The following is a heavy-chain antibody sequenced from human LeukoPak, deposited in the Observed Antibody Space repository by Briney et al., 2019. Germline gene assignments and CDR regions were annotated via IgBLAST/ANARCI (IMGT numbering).Heavy chain of an antibody. D-gene: IGHD1-1*01. V-gene: IGHV1-69*06. Sequence: SVKVSCKASGGTFSNYAITWVRQAPGQGLEWMGGIIPMFGTANYAQKFQGRVTITADKSTSTANMELSSLRSEDTAVYYCARVLGPTTDYWGQGTLVTVSS. CDR3: ARVLGPTTDY. J-gene: IGHJ4*02. CDR2: IIPMFGTA. CDR1: GGTFSNYA.